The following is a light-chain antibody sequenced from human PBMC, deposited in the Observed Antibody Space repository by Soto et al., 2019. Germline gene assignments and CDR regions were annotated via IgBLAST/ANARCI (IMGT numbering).Light chain of an antibody. CDR1: QSLTTSY. CDR3: QHYDISAPSYT. V-gene: IGKV3-20*01. J-gene: IGKJ2*01. Sequence: EIVLTQSPGTLSLSPGERATLSCRASQSLTTSYLACYQQQPGQAPRLLIYGASSRSTGIPDRFSGSGSATEVSLTIIRLEPAEFAVYYCQHYDISAPSYTFGQGTKLEIK. CDR2: GAS.